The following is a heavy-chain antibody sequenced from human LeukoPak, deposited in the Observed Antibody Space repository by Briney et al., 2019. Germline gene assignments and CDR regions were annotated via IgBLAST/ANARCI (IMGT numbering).Heavy chain of an antibody. CDR2: IKQDGSER. CDR3: ARAENGAFDI. Sequence: GGSLRLSCAASGFTFSNYWMSWVRQAPGKGLEWVANIKQDGSERYNVDSVKGRFTISRDNVKNSLYLQMNSLRAEDTAVYYCARAENGAFDIWGQGTMVTVSS. CDR1: GFTFSNYW. V-gene: IGHV3-7*04. J-gene: IGHJ3*02.